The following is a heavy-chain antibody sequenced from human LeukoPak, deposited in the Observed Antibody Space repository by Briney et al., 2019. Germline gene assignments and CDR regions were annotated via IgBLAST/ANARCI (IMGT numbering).Heavy chain of an antibody. J-gene: IGHJ6*03. CDR3: AKGSAAPYYCYYMDV. CDR1: GFTFDDYA. V-gene: IGHV3-43D*03. CDR2: ISWDGGST. D-gene: IGHD6-25*01. Sequence: PGGSLRLSCAASGFTFDDYAMHWVRQALGKGLEWVSLISWDGGSTYYADSVKGRFTISRDNSKNSLYLQMNSLRAEDTALYYCAKGSAAPYYCYYMDVWGKGTTVTVSS.